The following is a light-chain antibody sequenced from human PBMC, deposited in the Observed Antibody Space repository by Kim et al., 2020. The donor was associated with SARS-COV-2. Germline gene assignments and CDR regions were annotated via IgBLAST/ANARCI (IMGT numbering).Light chain of an antibody. CDR2: TNN. CDR3: HSWDSSLSGPV. CDR1: STSIGAGYP. J-gene: IGLJ3*02. V-gene: IGLV1-40*01. Sequence: VVIICTAGSTSIGAGYPVNWYQQLPGTAPKLLIYTNNHRPSGVPGRFSGSKSGTSASLAITGLQSEDEADYFCHSWDSSLSGPVFGGGTQLTVL.